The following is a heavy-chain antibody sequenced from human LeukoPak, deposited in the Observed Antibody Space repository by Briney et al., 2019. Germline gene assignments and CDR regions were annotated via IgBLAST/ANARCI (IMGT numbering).Heavy chain of an antibody. CDR3: ARQKYSSSPDWFDP. CDR2: IYYSGST. CDR1: GGSISSYY. V-gene: IGHV4-59*08. J-gene: IGHJ5*02. Sequence: SETLSLTCTVSGGSISSYYWSWIRQPPGKGLEWIGYIYYSGSTNYNPSLKSRVTISVDTSKNQFSLKLSSVTAADTAVYYCARQKYSSSPDWFDPWGQGTLVTVSS. D-gene: IGHD6-13*01.